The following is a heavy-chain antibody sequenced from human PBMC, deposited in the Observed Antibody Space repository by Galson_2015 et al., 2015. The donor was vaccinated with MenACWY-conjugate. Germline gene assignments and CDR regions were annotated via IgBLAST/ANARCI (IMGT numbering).Heavy chain of an antibody. V-gene: IGHV3-48*02. CDR2: ISISGTNI. Sequence: SLRLSCAASGFTFTNYRMNWVRQAPGKGLEWVSYISISGTNIYYADSVRGRFTISRDNAKNSLYLQMNSLRDEDTALYYCVRDSPASDYGGDRHDYWGQGTLVTVSS. J-gene: IGHJ4*02. D-gene: IGHD4-23*01. CDR3: VRDSPASDYGGDRHDY. CDR1: GFTFTNYR.